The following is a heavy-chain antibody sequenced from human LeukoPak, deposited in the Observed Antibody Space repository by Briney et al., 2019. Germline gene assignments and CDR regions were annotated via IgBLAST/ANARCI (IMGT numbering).Heavy chain of an antibody. CDR2: IYYSGST. D-gene: IGHD2-2*01. V-gene: IGHV4-59*01. CDR1: GGSISIYY. J-gene: IGHJ3*02. Sequence: SETLSLTCTVAGGSISIYYWSWIRQPPGKGLEWIGYIYYSGSTNYNPSLKSRVTISVDTSKNQFSLKLSSVTAADTAVYYCASHYCSSTSCPRLDAFDIWGQGTMVTVSS. CDR3: ASHYCSSTSCPRLDAFDI.